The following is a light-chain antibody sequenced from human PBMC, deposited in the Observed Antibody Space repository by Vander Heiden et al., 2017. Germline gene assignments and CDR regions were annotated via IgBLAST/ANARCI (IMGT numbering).Light chain of an antibody. CDR3: QQFSIYPRT. J-gene: IGKJ2*01. Sequence: AIQLTQSPSSLSTSVGARVTITCRASQGITSALAWYQQKPGKRPELLIYDATSLETGVPLRFSGSESGTDFTLTISSLQPEDAATYFCQQFSIYPRTFGQGTKLEIK. CDR2: DAT. V-gene: IGKV1-13*02. CDR1: QGITSA.